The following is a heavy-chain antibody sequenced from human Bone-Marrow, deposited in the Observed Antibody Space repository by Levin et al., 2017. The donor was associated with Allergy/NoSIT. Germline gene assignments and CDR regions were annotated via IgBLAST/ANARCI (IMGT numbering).Heavy chain of an antibody. V-gene: IGHV3-30*04. D-gene: IGHD3-16*01. CDR1: GFTFSSYI. J-gene: IGHJ4*02. CDR3: ATAGERGSYFDY. CDR2: ISSDGMNK. Sequence: SCAASGFTFSSYIMHWVRQAPGKGLEWVTVISSDGMNKHFAVFVNGLFTISRDNSKNTRYLQMNSLTAEDTAVYYCATAGERGSYFDYWGQGTLVTVSS.